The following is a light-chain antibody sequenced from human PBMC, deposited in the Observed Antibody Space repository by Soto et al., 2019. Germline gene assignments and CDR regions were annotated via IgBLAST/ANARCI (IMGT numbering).Light chain of an antibody. V-gene: IGKV3-11*01. CDR3: QQRSNWPLT. CDR2: DAS. J-gene: IGKJ5*01. CDR1: QNVSSY. Sequence: EIVLTQSPATLSLSPGEKATNYCRASQNVSSYLAWYQQKPSQAPRLLIYDASNRATGIPARFSGSGSGTDFTLSFCSLEPEDFAVYYCQQRSNWPLTFGQGTRLEIK.